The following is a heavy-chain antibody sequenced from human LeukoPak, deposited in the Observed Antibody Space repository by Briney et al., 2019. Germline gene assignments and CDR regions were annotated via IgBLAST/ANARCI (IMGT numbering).Heavy chain of an antibody. Sequence: GGSLTLTCVASGCSISTCEKSWVRQAPGQGLEWVGNIKQGGSEKYYVDSVKGRFTISRDNAKNSMYVQMNSLRADDTAVYYCTRDRWGHASTCYCPALLGARETRVTVSS. CDR2: IKQGGSEK. D-gene: IGHD2-15*01. J-gene: IGHJ4*02. CDR1: GCSISTCE. V-gene: IGHV3-7*04. CDR3: TRDRWGHASTCYCPALL.